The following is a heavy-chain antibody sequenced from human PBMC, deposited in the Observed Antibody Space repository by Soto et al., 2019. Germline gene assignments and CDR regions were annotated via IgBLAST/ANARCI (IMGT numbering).Heavy chain of an antibody. Sequence: EVHLLESGGALVQPGGSLTLSCAASGFSFSDYAMSWVRQAPGKGLEWVSSISRTGDSAYYADSVKGRFAISRDRSKNRLSVRMNSLRVEDTAVYYCAKVPDGSGYYHNWFDSWGQGTLITVSS. CDR3: AKVPDGSGYYHNWFDS. J-gene: IGHJ5*01. CDR2: ISRTGDSA. CDR1: GFSFSDYA. V-gene: IGHV3-23*01. D-gene: IGHD3-22*01.